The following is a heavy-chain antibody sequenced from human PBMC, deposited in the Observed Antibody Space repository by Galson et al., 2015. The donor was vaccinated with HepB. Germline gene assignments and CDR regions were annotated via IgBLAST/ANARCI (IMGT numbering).Heavy chain of an antibody. V-gene: IGHV4-4*02. CDR3: AREGGDSYYDFWSGINNWFDP. CDR1: GGSISSPNW. CDR2: IYHTEAT. D-gene: IGHD3-3*01. J-gene: IGHJ5*02. Sequence: SETLSLTCAVSGGSISSPNWWGWVRQPPGKGLEWIAEIYHTEATNYNPSLKSRVTILVDKSKNQFSLNLNSVTAADTAVYYCAREGGDSYYDFWSGINNWFDPWGQGTLVTVSS.